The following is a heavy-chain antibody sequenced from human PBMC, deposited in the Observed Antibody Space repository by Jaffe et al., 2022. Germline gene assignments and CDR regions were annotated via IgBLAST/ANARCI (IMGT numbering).Heavy chain of an antibody. D-gene: IGHD4-17*01. CDR1: GYTFTSYG. CDR3: ASQSMGTVTYVGAFDI. V-gene: IGHV1-18*01. CDR2: ISAYNGNT. J-gene: IGHJ3*02. Sequence: QVQLVQSGAEVKKPGASVKVSCKASGYTFTSYGISWVRQAPGQGLEWMGWISAYNGNTNYAQKLQGRVTMTTDTSTSTAYMELRSLRSDDTAVYYCASQSMGTVTYVGAFDIWGQGTMVTVSS.